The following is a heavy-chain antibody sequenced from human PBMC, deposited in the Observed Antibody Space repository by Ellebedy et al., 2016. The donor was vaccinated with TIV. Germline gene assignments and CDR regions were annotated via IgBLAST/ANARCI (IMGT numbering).Heavy chain of an antibody. CDR2: ISAGGNT. V-gene: IGHV3-53*01. J-gene: IGHJ1*01. D-gene: IGHD6-19*01. CDR3: SREAGTSGWYSGFQH. CDR1: GFTVSSNY. Sequence: GESPKISCAASGFTVSSNYMTWVRQAPGKGLEWVSGISAGGNTYYADSVKGRFTISRNDSKNTLYLQMNSLRAEDTAIYYCSREAGTSGWYSGFQHWGQGTLVTVSS.